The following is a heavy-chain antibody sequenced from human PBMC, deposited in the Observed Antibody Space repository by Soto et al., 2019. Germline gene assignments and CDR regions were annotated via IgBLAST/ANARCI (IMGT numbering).Heavy chain of an antibody. D-gene: IGHD3-9*01. CDR2: ISAYNGNT. CDR3: ARIRILTGRNCFDP. CDR1: GYTFTSYG. J-gene: IGHJ5*02. Sequence: GASVKVSCKASGYTFTSYGISWVRQAPGQGLEWMGWISAYNGNTNYAQKLQGRVTMTTDTSTSTAYMELRSLRSDDTAVYYCARIRILTGRNCFDPWGQGTLVTVSS. V-gene: IGHV1-18*01.